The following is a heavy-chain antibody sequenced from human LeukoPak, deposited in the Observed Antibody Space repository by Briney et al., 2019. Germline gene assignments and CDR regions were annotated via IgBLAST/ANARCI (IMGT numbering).Heavy chain of an antibody. Sequence: PGGSLRLSCAASGFTFSSYGMHWVRQAPGKGLEWVSYISSSSSTIYYADSVKGRFTISRDNAKNSLYLQMNSLRAEDTAVYYCARGGLDRYCSSTSCYVPFDYWGQGTLVTVSS. CDR3: ARGGLDRYCSSTSCYVPFDY. V-gene: IGHV3-48*04. D-gene: IGHD2-2*01. CDR2: ISSSSSTI. J-gene: IGHJ4*02. CDR1: GFTFSSYG.